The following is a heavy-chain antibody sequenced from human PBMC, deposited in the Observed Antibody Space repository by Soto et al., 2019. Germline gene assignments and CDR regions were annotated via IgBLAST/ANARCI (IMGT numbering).Heavy chain of an antibody. V-gene: IGHV3-7*01. J-gene: IGHJ3*02. D-gene: IGHD1-26*01. CDR2: IKLDGSVK. Sequence: PGGSLRLSCAASGFTFTNYWMTWVRQAPGKGLEWVATIKLDGSVKYYVDSVKGRFTISRDNAKNSLFLQMNSLRAEDSALYYCARVGATGEAFDIWGQGTMVTVSS. CDR1: GFTFTNYW. CDR3: ARVGATGEAFDI.